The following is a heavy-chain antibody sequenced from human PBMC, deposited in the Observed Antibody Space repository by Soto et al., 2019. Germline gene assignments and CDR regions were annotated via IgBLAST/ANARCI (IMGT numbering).Heavy chain of an antibody. D-gene: IGHD1-7*01. CDR1: GFTFSDYY. CDR3: APNWNYGWFDP. CDR2: ISSSGSTI. Sequence: GGSLRLSCAASGFTFSDYYMSWIRQAPGKGLEWVSYISSSGSTIYYADSVEGRFTISRDNAKNSLYLQMNSLRAEDTAVYYCAPNWNYGWFDPWGQGTLVTVSS. J-gene: IGHJ5*02. V-gene: IGHV3-11*01.